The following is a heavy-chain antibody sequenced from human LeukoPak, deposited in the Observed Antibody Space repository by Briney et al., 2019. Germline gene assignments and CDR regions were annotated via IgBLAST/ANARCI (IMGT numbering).Heavy chain of an antibody. Sequence: HPGGSLRLSCAASGFTFSSYAMSWVRQAPGMGLEWVSAISGSGGSTYYADSVKGRFTISRDNSKNTLYLQMNSLRAEDTAVYYCAKLDCSSTSCYYVDYWGQGTLVTVSS. D-gene: IGHD2-2*01. J-gene: IGHJ4*02. CDR2: ISGSGGST. CDR1: GFTFSSYA. CDR3: AKLDCSSTSCYYVDY. V-gene: IGHV3-23*01.